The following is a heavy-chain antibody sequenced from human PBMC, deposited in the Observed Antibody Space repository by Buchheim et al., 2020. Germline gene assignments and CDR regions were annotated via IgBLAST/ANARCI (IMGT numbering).Heavy chain of an antibody. CDR1: GFTFSSYS. J-gene: IGHJ4*02. CDR3: ARDRVGGVLRFSGANDY. V-gene: IGHV3-21*01. D-gene: IGHD3-3*01. CDR2: ISSSSSYI. Sequence: EVQLVESGGGLVKPGGSLRLSCAASGFTFSSYSMNWVRQAPGKGLEWVSSISSSSSYIYYADSVKGRFTISRDNAKNSLYLQMNSLRAEDTAVYYCARDRVGGVLRFSGANDYWGQGTL.